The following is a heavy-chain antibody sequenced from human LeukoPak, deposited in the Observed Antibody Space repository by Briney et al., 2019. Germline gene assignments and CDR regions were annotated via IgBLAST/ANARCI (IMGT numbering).Heavy chain of an antibody. J-gene: IGHJ4*02. CDR3: AREVDDYVWGSYRYSDY. D-gene: IGHD3-16*02. V-gene: IGHV3-23*01. Sequence: GGSLRLSCAASGFTFSSYAMSWVRQAPGKGLEWVSAISGSGGSTYYADSVKGRFTISRDNSKNTLYLQMNSLRAEDTAVYYCAREVDDYVWGSYRYSDYWGQGTLVTVSS. CDR2: ISGSGGST. CDR1: GFTFSSYA.